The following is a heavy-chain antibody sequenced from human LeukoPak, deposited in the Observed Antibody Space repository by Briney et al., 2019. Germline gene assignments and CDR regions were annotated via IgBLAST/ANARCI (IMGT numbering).Heavy chain of an antibody. CDR1: GFTFSSYC. J-gene: IGHJ4*02. CDR2: ISGSGGST. V-gene: IGHV3-23*01. D-gene: IGHD6-25*01. Sequence: GRSLRLSCAASGFTFSSYCMSWVRQAPGKGLEWVSAISGSGGSTYYADSVKGRVTISRDNSKNTLYLQMNSLRSEDTAVYYCAKLGEWEPAATGEIDYWGQGTLVTVSS. CDR3: AKLGEWEPAATGEIDY.